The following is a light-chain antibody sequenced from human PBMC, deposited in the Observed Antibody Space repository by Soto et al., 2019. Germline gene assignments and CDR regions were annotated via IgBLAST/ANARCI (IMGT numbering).Light chain of an antibody. CDR1: SSNIGAGYD. CDR3: QSYDSSLSGYV. J-gene: IGLJ1*01. Sequence: QSVLTQPPSVSGAPGQRVTISCTGSSSNIGAGYDVRWYPQLPGTAPKLLIYGNSNRPSGVPDRFSGSKSGTSASLAITGLQAEDEADYYCQSYDSSLSGYVFGTGTKLIVL. CDR2: GNS. V-gene: IGLV1-40*01.